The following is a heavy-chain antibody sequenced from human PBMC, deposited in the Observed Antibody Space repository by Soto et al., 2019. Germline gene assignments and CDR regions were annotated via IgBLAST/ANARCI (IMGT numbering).Heavy chain of an antibody. CDR1: GFTFGSSA. J-gene: IGHJ4*02. CDR2: IVVASGYS. Sequence: LVQSGPDVKKPGTSDKVSCKTSGFTFGSSAVQWVRQVRGQRLEWIGWIVVASGYSNVAQKFQGRGSLTRDLSTNTAFMELSSLTSEDSAMYYCEADVIGVAGDFDHWGQGTLVSVSS. V-gene: IGHV1-58*01. CDR3: EADVIGVAGDFDH. D-gene: IGHD6-19*01.